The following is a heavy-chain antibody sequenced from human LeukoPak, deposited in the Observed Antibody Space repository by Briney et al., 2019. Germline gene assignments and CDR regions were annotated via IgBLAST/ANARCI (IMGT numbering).Heavy chain of an antibody. D-gene: IGHD3-10*01. V-gene: IGHV3-23*01. Sequence: GGSLRLSCAASGFTFSSYAMSWVRQARGKGLEWVSAISGSGGSTYYADSVKGRFTISRDNSKNTLYLQMNSLRAEDTAVYYCAGLLLWFGEYYFDYWGQGTLVTVSS. J-gene: IGHJ4*02. CDR3: AGLLLWFGEYYFDY. CDR2: ISGSGGST. CDR1: GFTFSSYA.